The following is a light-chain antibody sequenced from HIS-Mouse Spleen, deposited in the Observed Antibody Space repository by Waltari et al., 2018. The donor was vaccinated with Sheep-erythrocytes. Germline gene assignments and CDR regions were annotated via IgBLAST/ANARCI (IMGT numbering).Light chain of an antibody. CDR1: QLGDHY. CDR2: QDS. Sequence: SYELTQPPSVSVSPGQTASITRSGDQLGDHYACWYQQKPGQSPVLVIYQDSKRPSGIPERFSGSNSGNTATLTISGTQAMDEADYYCQAWDSSTAWNVVFGGGTKLTVL. V-gene: IGLV3-1*01. CDR3: QAWDSSTAWNVV. J-gene: IGLJ2*01.